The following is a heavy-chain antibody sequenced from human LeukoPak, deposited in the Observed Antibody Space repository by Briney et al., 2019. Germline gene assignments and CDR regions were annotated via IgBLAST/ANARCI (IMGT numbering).Heavy chain of an antibody. CDR3: ATMDTAMVRDY. Sequence: SETLSLTCTVSGGSISSYHWSWIRQPPGKGLESIGYIYSSGSTHYNPSLKSRVTISVDTSKNQFSLKLSSVTAADTAVYYCATMDTAMVRDYWGQGTLVTVSS. J-gene: IGHJ4*02. CDR2: IYSSGST. V-gene: IGHV4-59*01. D-gene: IGHD5-18*01. CDR1: GGSISSYH.